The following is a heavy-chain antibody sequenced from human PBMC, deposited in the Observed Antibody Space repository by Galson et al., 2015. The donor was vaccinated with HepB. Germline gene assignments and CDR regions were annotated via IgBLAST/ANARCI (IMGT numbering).Heavy chain of an antibody. CDR1: GFTFSNAW. CDR3: TTDGAVRGVIIGEDYYYYGMDV. CDR2: IKSKTDGGTT. J-gene: IGHJ6*02. D-gene: IGHD3-10*01. V-gene: IGHV3-15*01. Sequence: SLRLSCAASGFTFSNAWMSWVRQAPGKGLEWVGRIKSKTDGGTTDYAAPVKGRFTISRDDSKNTLYLQMNSLKTEDTAVYYCTTDGAVRGVIIGEDYYYYGMDVWGQGTTVTVSS.